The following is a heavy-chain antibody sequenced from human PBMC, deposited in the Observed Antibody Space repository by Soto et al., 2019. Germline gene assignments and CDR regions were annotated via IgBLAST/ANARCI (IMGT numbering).Heavy chain of an antibody. CDR3: AKDAVSGDGVWLLDS. CDR1: GFTFSYYA. CDR2: ISFDGDSK. J-gene: IGHJ5*02. V-gene: IGHV3-30-3*01. Sequence: PGGSLRLSRAASGFTFSYYAVHWVRQAPGKGLEWVAVISFDGDSKYYADSVQGRFTISSDISANSLYLQMDSLRAEDTAVYYCAKDAVSGDGVWLLDSWGQGTVVTVSS. D-gene: IGHD4-17*01.